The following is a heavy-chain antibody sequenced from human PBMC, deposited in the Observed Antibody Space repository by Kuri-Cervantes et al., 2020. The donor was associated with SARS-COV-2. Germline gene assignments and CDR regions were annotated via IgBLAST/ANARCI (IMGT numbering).Heavy chain of an antibody. CDR1: GFTFSSYA. J-gene: IGHJ3*02. CDR3: ARDRGLRGAFDI. D-gene: IGHD3-10*01. V-gene: IGHV3-23*01. Sequence: GGSLRLSCAASGFTFSSYAMSWVRQAPGKGLEWVSAISGSGGSTYYTDSVKGRFTISRDNSKNTLYLQMNSLRAEDTAVYYCARDRGLRGAFDIWGQGTMVTVSS. CDR2: ISGSGGST.